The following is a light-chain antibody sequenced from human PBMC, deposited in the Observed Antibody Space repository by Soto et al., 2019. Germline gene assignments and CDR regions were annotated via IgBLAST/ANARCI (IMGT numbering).Light chain of an antibody. J-gene: IGLJ2*01. Sequence: QSVLTQPPSVSGAPGQRVTISCTGSSSNIGGGYDVHWYQQLPGTAPKLLIYGNSNRPSGVPDRFSGSKSGTSASLAITGLQAEDEADYYCQTYDSSRSGHVVFGGGTKLTVL. V-gene: IGLV1-40*01. CDR1: SSNIGGGYD. CDR2: GNS. CDR3: QTYDSSRSGHVV.